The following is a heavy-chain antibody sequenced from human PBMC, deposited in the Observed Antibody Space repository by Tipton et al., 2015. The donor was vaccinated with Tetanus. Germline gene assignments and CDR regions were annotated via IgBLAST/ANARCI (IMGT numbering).Heavy chain of an antibody. D-gene: IGHD3-16*01. CDR1: GFTFTSSA. CDR3: ARGCYVWGAVTRNAEYFQH. CDR2: IVVGSGNT. V-gene: IGHV1-58*01. J-gene: IGHJ1*01. Sequence: QSGAEVKKPGTSVKVSCKASGFTFTSSAVQWVRQARGQRLEWIGWIVVGSGNTNYAQKFQERVTITRDMSTTTVSMELSSLRSEDTAVYYCARGCYVWGAVTRNAEYFQHCGQGTLVIVSS.